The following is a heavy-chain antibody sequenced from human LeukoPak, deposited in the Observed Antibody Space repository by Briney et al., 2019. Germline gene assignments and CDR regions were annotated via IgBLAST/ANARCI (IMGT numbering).Heavy chain of an antibody. D-gene: IGHD6-13*01. CDR1: QFIFSNYA. CDR3: AKGGRHIPAAYDY. J-gene: IGHJ4*02. V-gene: IGHV3-23*01. Sequence: GGSLRLSCAASQFIFSNYAMSWVRQAPGKGLEWVSTISGSGGSTYYADSVKGRFTTSRDNSKNTLSLQMESLRAGDTAVYFCAKGGRHIPAAYDYWGQGALVTVSS. CDR2: ISGSGGST.